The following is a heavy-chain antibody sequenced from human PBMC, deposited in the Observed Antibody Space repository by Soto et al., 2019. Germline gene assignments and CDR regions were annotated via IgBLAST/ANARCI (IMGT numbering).Heavy chain of an antibody. CDR3: SRYYYGPFDL. V-gene: IGHV3-15*07. CDR2: IKSNVNGGTS. CDR1: GIIFSNAW. Sequence: EGQLVESGGGLVKPGGSLRLSCEVSGIIFSNAWMNWVRQVPGKGLEWVGRIKSNVNGGTSDYAAPVKDRFTISRDDSKNTLYLEMDSLKTEDTAVYYCSRYYYGPFDLWGRGTLVTVSS. D-gene: IGHD3-10*01. J-gene: IGHJ2*01.